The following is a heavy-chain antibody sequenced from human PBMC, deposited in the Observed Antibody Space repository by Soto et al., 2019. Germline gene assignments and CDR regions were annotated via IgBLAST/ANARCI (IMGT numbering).Heavy chain of an antibody. V-gene: IGHV4-34*01. J-gene: IGHJ4*02. CDR1: GKSLSGYY. D-gene: IGHD1-26*01. CDR2: INHSGNT. CDR3: ARHHVRGRTIAGAAEF. Sequence: KPSETLSLTCAVYGKSLSGYYWSWIRQPPGKALEWIGEINHSGNTNYNPSLKSRVTISVDTSKNQLFLNLSSVTAADMAMYYCARHHVRGRTIAGAAEFWGQGTLVTVSS.